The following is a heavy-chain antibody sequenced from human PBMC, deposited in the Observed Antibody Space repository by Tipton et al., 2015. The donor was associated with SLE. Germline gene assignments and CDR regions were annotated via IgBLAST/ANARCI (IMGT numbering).Heavy chain of an antibody. J-gene: IGHJ6*03. V-gene: IGHV4-59*02. CDR2: IYYSGST. Sequence: TLSLTCSVSGDSVSPSYWSWIRQPPGEGLEWIGYIYYSGSTNYNPSLKSRVTISVDTSKNQFSLKLSSVTAADTAVYYCARVPAVYYYYMDVWGKGTTVTVSS. D-gene: IGHD2-2*01. CDR3: ARVPAVYYYYMDV. CDR1: GDSVSPSY.